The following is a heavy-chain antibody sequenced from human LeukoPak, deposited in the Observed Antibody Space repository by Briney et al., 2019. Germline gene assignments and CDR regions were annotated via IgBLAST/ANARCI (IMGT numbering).Heavy chain of an antibody. D-gene: IGHD4-17*01. V-gene: IGHV1-18*01. CDR2: ISAYNGNT. CDR1: GYTFTSYG. Sequence: ASVKVSFKASGYTFTSYGISWVRQAPGQGLEWMGWISAYNGNTNYAQKLQGRVTMTTDTSTSTAYMELRSLRSDDTAVYYCARVHDYGDPVENWGQGTLVTVSS. CDR3: ARVHDYGDPVEN. J-gene: IGHJ4*02.